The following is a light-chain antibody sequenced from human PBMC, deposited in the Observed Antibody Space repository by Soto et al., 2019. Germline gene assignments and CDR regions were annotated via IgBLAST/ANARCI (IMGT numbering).Light chain of an antibody. Sequence: EIVLTQSPGTLSLSPGERATLSCRASQSVIGGYLAWYQQKPGQAPRVLIYGASSGATDIPDRVSGSGSGTDFTLTISRLERKDFAVYYCQQYGTSPYTFGQGTKLEIK. V-gene: IGKV3-20*01. CDR1: QSVIGGY. CDR3: QQYGTSPYT. CDR2: GAS. J-gene: IGKJ2*01.